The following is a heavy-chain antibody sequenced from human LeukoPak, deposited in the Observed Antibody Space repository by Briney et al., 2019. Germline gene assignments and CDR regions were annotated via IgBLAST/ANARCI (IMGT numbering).Heavy chain of an antibody. D-gene: IGHD3-22*01. CDR2: IIGSGGDT. Sequence: GGSLRLSCAASGFTFDDYDMSWVRQAPGKGLEWVSTIIGSGGDTFYADSVKGRFTISRDTSKNTLYVQMNSLRAEDTAVYYCAKEWYYYDSSGYSPWDYWGQGTLVTVSS. CDR3: AKEWYYYDSSGYSPWDY. V-gene: IGHV3-23*01. J-gene: IGHJ4*02. CDR1: GFTFDDYD.